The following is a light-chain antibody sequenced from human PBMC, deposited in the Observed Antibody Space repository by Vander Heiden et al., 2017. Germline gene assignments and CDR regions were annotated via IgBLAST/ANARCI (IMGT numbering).Light chain of an antibody. CDR1: QSILYHSDNENY. V-gene: IGKV4-1*01. J-gene: IGKJ4*01. CDR3: QQYYSVPLT. Sequence: DTVMPQSPDSLSVSLGERATIKCKSSQSILYHSDNENYLAWYQQKPGQPPKLLIHWASAREPGVPDRFSGSGSGADFTLTISNLQAEDVAVYFCQQYYSVPLTFGGGTKVEIK. CDR2: WAS.